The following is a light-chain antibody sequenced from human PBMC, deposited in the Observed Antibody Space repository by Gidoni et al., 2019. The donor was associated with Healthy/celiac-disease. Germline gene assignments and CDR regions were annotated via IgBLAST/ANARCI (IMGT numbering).Light chain of an antibody. CDR2: KAS. V-gene: IGKV1-5*03. Sequence: DIQMTQSPSTLSASVGDRVTITCRASQSISSWLAWYQQKPGKAPKLLIYKASSLESGVPSRFSGSGSGTEFTLTISSLQPDDFATYYCQQYNSSPRTFXQXTKVXIK. CDR1: QSISSW. CDR3: QQYNSSPRT. J-gene: IGKJ1*01.